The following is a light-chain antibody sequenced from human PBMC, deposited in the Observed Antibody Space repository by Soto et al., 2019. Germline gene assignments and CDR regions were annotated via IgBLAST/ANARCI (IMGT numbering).Light chain of an antibody. CDR1: QSISSW. CDR2: KAS. CDR3: QQYNIYSRT. J-gene: IGKJ1*01. V-gene: IGKV1-5*03. Sequence: DIQMTQSHSTLSASVGDRVTITCRASQSISSWLAWYQQKPGKAPKLLIYKASSLESGVPSRFSGSGSGTEFTLNISSLQPDEFATYYCQQYNIYSRTFGQGTQVEIK.